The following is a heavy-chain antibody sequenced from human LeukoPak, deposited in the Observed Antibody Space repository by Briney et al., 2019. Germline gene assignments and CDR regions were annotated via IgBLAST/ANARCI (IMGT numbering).Heavy chain of an antibody. D-gene: IGHD3-10*01. Sequence: GGSLRLSCAASGFTLSSYWMRCVRQAPGKRLEWVANITPDRSQQYYVDSVKGRLTISRDNAKNSLYLQMNSLRAEDTAVYYCARDRAALYGMDVWGQGNTVTVSS. J-gene: IGHJ6*02. V-gene: IGHV3-7*01. CDR2: ITPDRSQQ. CDR3: ARDRAALYGMDV. CDR1: GFTLSSYW.